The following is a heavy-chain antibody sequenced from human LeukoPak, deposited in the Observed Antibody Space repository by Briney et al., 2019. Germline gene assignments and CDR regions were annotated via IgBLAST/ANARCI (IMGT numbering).Heavy chain of an antibody. CDR1: GGSITTTNY. CDR2: ISLSGYT. V-gene: IGHV4-4*02. D-gene: IGHD1-26*01. J-gene: IGHJ4*02. CDR3: SRESGPYSPFGH. Sequence: PSGTLSLTCGVSGGSITTTNYWSWVRQSPARGLEWIGEISLSGYTGFNPSLRGRVTMSLDESKNHLSLTLTSVTAADTAIYYRSRESGPYSPFGHWGQGILVTVTT.